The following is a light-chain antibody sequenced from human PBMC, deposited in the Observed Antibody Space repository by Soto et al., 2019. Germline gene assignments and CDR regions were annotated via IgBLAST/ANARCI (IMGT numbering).Light chain of an antibody. CDR3: QQLNSYPLT. Sequence: IPMTQSPSSLSASVGDRGTITCRASQTITNYLNWYQQQSGKAPKLLIYAASTLQSGVPSRFSGSGSGTEFTLTISSLQPEDFATYYCQQLNSYPLTFGGGTKVDI. J-gene: IGKJ4*01. V-gene: IGKV1-9*01. CDR2: AAS. CDR1: QTITNY.